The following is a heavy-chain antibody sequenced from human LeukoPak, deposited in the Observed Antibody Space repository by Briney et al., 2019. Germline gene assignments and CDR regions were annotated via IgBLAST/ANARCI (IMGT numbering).Heavy chain of an antibody. J-gene: IGHJ6*02. V-gene: IGHV3-21*01. CDR3: ARDAPTYYDFWSGYYTVDYYYGMDV. Sequence: GGSLRLSCAASGFTFSSYSMNWVRQAPGKGLEWVSSISSSSSYIYYADSVKGRFTISRDNAKNSLYLQMNSLRAEDTAVYYCARDAPTYYDFWSGYYTVDYYYGMDVWGQGTTVTVSS. CDR2: ISSSSSYI. D-gene: IGHD3-3*01. CDR1: GFTFSSYS.